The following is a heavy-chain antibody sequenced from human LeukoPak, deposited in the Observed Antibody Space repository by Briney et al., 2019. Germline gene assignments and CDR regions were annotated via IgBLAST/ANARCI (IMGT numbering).Heavy chain of an antibody. Sequence: GGSLRLSWTASGFTVSRNYKSWVRQATGGGLEWLSVIYRGGSTYYADSVKGRFTISRDNSKNTLYLQMNSLRAEDTAVYYCARAGYYDSSGLFGAFDIWGQGTMVTVSS. V-gene: IGHV3-66*02. D-gene: IGHD3-22*01. CDR1: GFTVSRNY. CDR2: IYRGGST. J-gene: IGHJ3*02. CDR3: ARAGYYDSSGLFGAFDI.